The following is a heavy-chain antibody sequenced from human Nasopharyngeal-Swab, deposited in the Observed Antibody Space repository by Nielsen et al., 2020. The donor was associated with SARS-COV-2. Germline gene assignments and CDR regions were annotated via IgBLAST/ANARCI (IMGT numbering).Heavy chain of an antibody. Sequence: GDSLKISCAASGFIFSTYTMNWVRQAPGKGLEWLSSIRSSTSYIYYADSVKGRFTISRDNAKNSLYLQMNSLRTEDTAVYYRATSGYSSGWIFWGQGTLVTVSS. J-gene: IGHJ4*02. CDR3: ATSGYSSGWIF. CDR1: GFIFSTYT. D-gene: IGHD6-19*01. CDR2: IRSSTSYI. V-gene: IGHV3-21*01.